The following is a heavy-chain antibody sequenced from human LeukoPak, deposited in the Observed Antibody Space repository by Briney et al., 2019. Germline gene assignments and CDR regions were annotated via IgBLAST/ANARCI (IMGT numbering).Heavy chain of an antibody. D-gene: IGHD3-22*01. V-gene: IGHV1-8*01. Sequence: ASVKLLCKAWGHTFNSYDIIGVRQATGNGIEWMGGMNPNSGNTGYAQKFKGRVTMTRNTSISRAYMELSSVRSEDRAVDYCARGMRGSSGREYFQDWGQGTLVTVSS. J-gene: IGHJ1*01. CDR1: GHTFNSYD. CDR2: MNPNSGNT. CDR3: ARGMRGSSGREYFQD.